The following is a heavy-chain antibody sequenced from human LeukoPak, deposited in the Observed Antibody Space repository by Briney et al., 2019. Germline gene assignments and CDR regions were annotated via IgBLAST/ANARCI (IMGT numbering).Heavy chain of an antibody. CDR1: GVTFSSYA. D-gene: IGHD2-2*01. J-gene: IGHJ6*02. CDR2: ISGSGGST. Sequence: GGSLRLSCAASGVTFSSYAMSWVRQAPGKGLEWVSAISGSGGSTYYAASVKGRFTISRDNSKNTLYQQMNSLRAEDTAVYYCAASIVVVPAAMLDYYYYYGMDVWGQGTTVTVSS. CDR3: AASIVVVPAAMLDYYYYYGMDV. V-gene: IGHV3-23*01.